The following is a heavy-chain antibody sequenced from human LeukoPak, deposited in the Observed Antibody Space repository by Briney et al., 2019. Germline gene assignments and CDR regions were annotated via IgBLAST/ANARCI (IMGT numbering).Heavy chain of an antibody. Sequence: SETLSLTCAVYGGSFSGYYWSWIRQPPGKGLEWLAEINHSGSTNYNPSLKNRVTMSVDTSKNQFSLKLSSVTAADTAVYYCASGDVVVAADADVTSGLDVWGQGTTVTVSS. V-gene: IGHV4-34*01. CDR2: INHSGST. J-gene: IGHJ6*02. CDR1: GGSFSGYY. CDR3: ASGDVVVAADADVTSGLDV. D-gene: IGHD2-2*01.